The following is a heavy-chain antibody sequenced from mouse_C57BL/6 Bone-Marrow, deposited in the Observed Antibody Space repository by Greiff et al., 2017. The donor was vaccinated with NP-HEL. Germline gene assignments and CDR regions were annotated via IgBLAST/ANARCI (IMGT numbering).Heavy chain of an antibody. CDR2: SRNKANDYTT. D-gene: IGHD3-3*01. CDR1: GFTFSDFY. Sequence: EVMLMESGGGLVQSGRSLRLSCATSGFTFSDFYMEWVRQAPGKGLEWIAASRNKANDYTTEYSASVKGRFIVSRDTSQSILYLQMNALRAEDTAIYYCARDARGDPFAYWGQGTLVTVSA. J-gene: IGHJ3*01. CDR3: ARDARGDPFAY. V-gene: IGHV7-1*01.